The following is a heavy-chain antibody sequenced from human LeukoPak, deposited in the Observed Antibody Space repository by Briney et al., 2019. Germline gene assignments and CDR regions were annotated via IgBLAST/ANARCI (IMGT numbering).Heavy chain of an antibody. CDR2: ISGNGVSI. CDR3: AKGQFSFDSSGYYR. J-gene: IGHJ4*02. V-gene: IGHV3-23*01. D-gene: IGHD3-22*01. Sequence: GGSPRLSCAASGFTFSSYAMSWVRQAPGRGLEWVSVISGNGVSILHADSVKGRFTISRDNSKNTLYLQMNSLRDEDTAVYYCAKGQFSFDSSGYYRWGQGTLVTVSS. CDR1: GFTFSSYA.